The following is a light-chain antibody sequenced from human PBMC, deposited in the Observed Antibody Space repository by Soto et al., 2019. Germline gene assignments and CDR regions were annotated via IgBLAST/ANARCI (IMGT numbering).Light chain of an antibody. V-gene: IGLV2-14*01. CDR1: SIDVGAYNY. J-gene: IGLJ1*01. Sequence: QSALTQPASVSGSLGQSITISCTGTSIDVGAYNYVSWYQQQPGKAPKLVISEVSNRPSGVSNRFSGYKSGNTASLIISGLQAEDEADYYCCSFTSITTYVFGTGTKVTVL. CDR3: CSFTSITTYV. CDR2: EVS.